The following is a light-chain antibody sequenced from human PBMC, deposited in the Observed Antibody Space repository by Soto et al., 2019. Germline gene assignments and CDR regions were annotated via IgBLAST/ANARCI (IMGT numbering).Light chain of an antibody. CDR3: QQIYSTPSKT. J-gene: IGKJ1*01. CDR1: QTGSTND. CDR2: GSS. Sequence: EIVLTQPPGTMSLSPGDSATFSCRASQTGSTNDLAWYQQKPSQAPRLLIHGSSKRATGIPDRFSGSGSGTDFTLTISSLQPEDFASYYCQQIYSTPSKTFGQGTKVDIK. V-gene: IGKV3-20*01.